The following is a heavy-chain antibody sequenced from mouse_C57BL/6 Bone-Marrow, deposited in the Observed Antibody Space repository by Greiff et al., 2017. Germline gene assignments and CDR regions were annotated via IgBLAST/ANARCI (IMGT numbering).Heavy chain of an antibody. D-gene: IGHD1-1*01. J-gene: IGHJ1*03. CDR1: GYTFTSYW. CDR2: IDPSDSYT. CDR3: ARADYYYGSSYFYWYFDV. V-gene: IGHV1-69*01. Sequence: QVQLKQPGAELVMPGASVKLSCKASGYTFTSYWMHWVKQRPGQGLEWIGEIDPSDSYTNYNQKFKGKSTLTVDKSSRTDYMQISSLTSEDSAVYFCARADYYYGSSYFYWYFDVGGTGTTVTVSS.